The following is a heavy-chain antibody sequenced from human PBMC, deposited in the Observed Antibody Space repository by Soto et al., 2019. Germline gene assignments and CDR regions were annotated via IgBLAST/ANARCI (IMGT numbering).Heavy chain of an antibody. J-gene: IGHJ4*02. CDR2: VSSYRGTT. D-gene: IGHD3-22*01. V-gene: IGHV4-30-4*01. Sequence: SETLSLTCTVSGGSINRWDYYWSWIRQPPGKGLEWIGYVSSYRGTTYYNPSLKSRLTISLGTPMYQFSLKLSSVTGADTAVYYCARGYYESSDDFVGSPISNYWGQGSLVTVPQ. CDR3: ARGYYESSDDFVGSPISNY. CDR1: GGSINRWDYY.